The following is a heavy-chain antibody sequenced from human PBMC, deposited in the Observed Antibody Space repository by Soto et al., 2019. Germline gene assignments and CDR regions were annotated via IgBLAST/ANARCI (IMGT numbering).Heavy chain of an antibody. D-gene: IGHD3-9*01. CDR2: ISGSGATT. V-gene: IGHV3-23*01. J-gene: IGHJ5*01. CDR1: GFTFSSYA. Sequence: EVQLLESGGGLVQPGGSLRLSCAASGFTFSSYAMTWVRQAPGKGLEWVSGISGSGATTSYADSVKGRFTVSRDNSKHTLYLQMNSLRVEDTAVYHCAKLRYFDWSAYNWFEYWGQGTPVTVSS. CDR3: AKLRYFDWSAYNWFEY.